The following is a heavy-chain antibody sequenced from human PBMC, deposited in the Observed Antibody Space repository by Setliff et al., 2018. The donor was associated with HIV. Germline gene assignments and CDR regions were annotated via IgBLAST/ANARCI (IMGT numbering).Heavy chain of an antibody. Sequence: GGSLRLSCAASGFTFSSYSMNWVRQAPGKGLEWVSSISSGSSYIYYAESVKGRFTISRDNAKNSLYLQMNSLRAEDTAVYYCAKDKGVTTPAFDIWGQGTMVTVSS. CDR3: AKDKGVTTPAFDI. CDR1: GFTFSSYS. J-gene: IGHJ3*02. D-gene: IGHD4-17*01. V-gene: IGHV3-21*01. CDR2: ISSGSSYI.